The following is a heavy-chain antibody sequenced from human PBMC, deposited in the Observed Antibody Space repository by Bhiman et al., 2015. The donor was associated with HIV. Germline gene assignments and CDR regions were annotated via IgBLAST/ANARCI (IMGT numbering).Heavy chain of an antibody. V-gene: IGHV3-30*02. CDR3: AKWGYDFWSGYYRAVDY. CDR2: IKNDGTNE. CDR1: GFTFSTYG. Sequence: QVHLVESGGGVVQPGGSLRLSCAASGFTFSTYGMQWVRQAPGKGLEWVAFIKNDGTNEFYGDSVKGRFTISRDNSKNTLYLQMNSLRDEDTAVYYCAKWGYDFWSGYYRAVDYWGQGTLVTVSS. J-gene: IGHJ4*02. D-gene: IGHD3-3*01.